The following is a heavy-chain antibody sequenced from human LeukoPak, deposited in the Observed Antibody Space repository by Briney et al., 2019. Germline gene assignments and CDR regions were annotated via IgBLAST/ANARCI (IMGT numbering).Heavy chain of an antibody. J-gene: IGHJ4*02. CDR2: FYSGGST. V-gene: IGHV4-4*07. CDR1: GGSISSHY. CDR3: ARGGGFSFGAQSYYQLSL. Sequence: SETLSLTCTVSGGSISSHYWNWIRQPAGKGLEWIGRFYSGGSTNYTPSLKSRVTMSVDMSRNQFSLSLNSVTAADTAVYYCARGGGFSFGAQSYYQLSLWGQGTLVTVSS. D-gene: IGHD3-10*01.